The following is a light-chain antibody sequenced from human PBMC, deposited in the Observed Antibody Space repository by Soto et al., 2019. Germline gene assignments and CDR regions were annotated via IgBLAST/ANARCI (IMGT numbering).Light chain of an antibody. J-gene: IGKJ3*01. CDR3: QQYNNWPPVT. V-gene: IGKV3-15*01. Sequence: EIVMTQSPVTLSVSPGERATLSCRASQRVSSNVAWYQQKPGQAPRLLIYGASTRATGIPARFSGSGSETEFTLTISSLQSEDFAVYYCQQYNNWPPVTFGPGTKVDIK. CDR1: QRVSSN. CDR2: GAS.